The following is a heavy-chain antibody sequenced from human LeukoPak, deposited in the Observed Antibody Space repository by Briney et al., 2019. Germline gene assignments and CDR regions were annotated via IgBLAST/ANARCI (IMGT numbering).Heavy chain of an antibody. CDR2: ISSSSSYI. Sequence: SGGSLRLSCAASGFTFSTYSMNWVRQAPGKGLEWVSSISSSSSYIYYADSVKGRFTISRDNSKNTLYLQMNSLRAEDTAVYYCAKYGLEPLYYYYYGMDVWGQGTTVTVSS. CDR1: GFTFSTYS. J-gene: IGHJ6*02. CDR3: AKYGLEPLYYYYYGMDV. V-gene: IGHV3-21*04. D-gene: IGHD1-1*01.